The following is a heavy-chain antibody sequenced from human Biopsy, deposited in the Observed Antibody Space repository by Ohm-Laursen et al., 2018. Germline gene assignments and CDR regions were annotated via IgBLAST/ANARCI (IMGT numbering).Heavy chain of an antibody. J-gene: IGHJ2*01. D-gene: IGHD4-23*01. CDR1: GGSVSSGGFY. CDR2: IYYSGTT. Sequence: TLSLTCTVSGGSVSSGGFYWSWIRQHPGQGLEWFGYIYYSGTTYYNPSLKSLVTISVDTSKNQFSLKLNSVTAADTAVYYCARRPYGGTRYWYFDLWGRGTLVTVSS. CDR3: ARRPYGGTRYWYFDL. V-gene: IGHV4-31*01.